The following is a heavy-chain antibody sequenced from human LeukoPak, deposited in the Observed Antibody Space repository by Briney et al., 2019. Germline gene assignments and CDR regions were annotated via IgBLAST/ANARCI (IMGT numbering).Heavy chain of an antibody. D-gene: IGHD6-13*01. J-gene: IGHJ6*03. CDR2: INPNSGGT. V-gene: IGHV1-2*02. Sequence: GASVKVSCKASGYTLIGYYLYWVRQAPGQGLEWMGWINPNSGGTNYAQKFQGRVTMTRDTSISTAYMELSGLRSDDTAVYYCARESYSSWPYYYYYMDVWGKGTTVTVSS. CDR3: ARESYSSWPYYYYYMDV. CDR1: GYTLIGYY.